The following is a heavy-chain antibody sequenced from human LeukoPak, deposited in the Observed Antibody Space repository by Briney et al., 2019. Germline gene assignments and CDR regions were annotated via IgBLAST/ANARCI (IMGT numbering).Heavy chain of an antibody. CDR2: IYYSGST. D-gene: IGHD6-13*01. CDR3: ARVAAATVSPYYFDY. J-gene: IGHJ4*02. Sequence: SETLSLTCTVSGGSLSSYYWSWIRQPPGKGLEWIGYIYYSGSTNYNPSLKSRVTISVDTSKNQFSLKLSSVTAADTAVYYCARVAAATVSPYYFDYWGQGTLVTVSS. CDR1: GGSLSSYY. V-gene: IGHV4-59*01.